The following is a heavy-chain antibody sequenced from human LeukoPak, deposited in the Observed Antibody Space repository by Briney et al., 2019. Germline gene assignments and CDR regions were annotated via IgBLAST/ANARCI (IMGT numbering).Heavy chain of an antibody. Sequence: SETLSLTCTVSGGSISGYYWSWIRQPPGKGLEWIAYIYYNGISNYNPSLKSRVIISVDSSKNQFSLKLSSVTAADTAVYYCAKEDYDSSGYNPPPIDYWGQGTLVTVSS. CDR2: IYYNGIS. CDR3: AKEDYDSSGYNPPPIDY. CDR1: GGSISGYY. V-gene: IGHV4-59*01. D-gene: IGHD3-22*01. J-gene: IGHJ4*02.